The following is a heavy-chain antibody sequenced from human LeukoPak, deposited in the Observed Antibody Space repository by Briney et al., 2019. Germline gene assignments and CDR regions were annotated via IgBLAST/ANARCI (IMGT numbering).Heavy chain of an antibody. D-gene: IGHD3-16*01. CDR3: ARGGGLDV. V-gene: IGHV3-7*03. Sequence: QPGGSLRLSCAASGFTLSSYWMNWARQARGKGLEWVASINHNGNVNYYVDSVKGRFTISRDNAKNSLYLQMSNLRAEDTAVYFCARGGGLDVWGQGATVTVSS. CDR1: GFTLSSYW. CDR2: INHNGNVN. J-gene: IGHJ6*02.